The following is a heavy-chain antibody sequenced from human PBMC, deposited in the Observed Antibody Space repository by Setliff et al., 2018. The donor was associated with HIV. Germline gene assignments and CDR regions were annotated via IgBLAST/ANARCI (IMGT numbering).Heavy chain of an antibody. CDR1: GFTFSDYA. D-gene: IGHD3-16*01. CDR3: VKNLYTEMWGEIFDY. V-gene: IGHV3-33*06. Sequence: LRLFCAASGFTFSDYAMHWVRQAPGKGLEWVAVIWHDGSNQYYADSVKGRFTISRDNSRNTQYLQMNSLSVEDTAVYYCVKNLYTEMWGEIFDYWGRGTLVTVSS. CDR2: IWHDGSNQ. J-gene: IGHJ4*02.